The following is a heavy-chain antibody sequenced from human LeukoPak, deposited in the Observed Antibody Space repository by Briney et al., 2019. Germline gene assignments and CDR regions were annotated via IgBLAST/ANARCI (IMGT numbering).Heavy chain of an antibody. CDR3: TPSIAVAGSLDY. Sequence: GGTLRLSCAASGFTLSNVWMSWVRQAPGKGLEWVGRIKSKTDGGTTDYAAPVKGRFTISRDDSKNTLNLQMNSLKTEDTAVYYCTPSIAVAGSLDYWGQGTLVTVSS. V-gene: IGHV3-15*01. D-gene: IGHD6-19*01. CDR1: GFTLSNVW. CDR2: IKSKTDGGTT. J-gene: IGHJ4*02.